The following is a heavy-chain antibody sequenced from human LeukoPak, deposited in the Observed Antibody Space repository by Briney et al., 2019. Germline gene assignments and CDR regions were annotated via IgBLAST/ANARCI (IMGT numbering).Heavy chain of an antibody. D-gene: IGHD3-10*01. CDR1: GFTFSSYA. CDR2: ISGSGGST. Sequence: GGPLRLSCAASGFTFSSYAMSWARQAPGKGLEWVSAISGSGGSTYYADSVKGRFTISRDNSKNTLYLQMNSLRAEDTAVYYCAKDYGSGSYHPRYFDYWGQGTLVTVSS. J-gene: IGHJ4*02. CDR3: AKDYGSGSYHPRYFDY. V-gene: IGHV3-23*01.